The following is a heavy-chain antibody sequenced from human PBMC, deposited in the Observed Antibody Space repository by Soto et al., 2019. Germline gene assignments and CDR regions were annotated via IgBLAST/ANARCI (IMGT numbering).Heavy chain of an antibody. CDR3: AKDHPYCGDDCSAFDY. CDR2: ITYVGSKK. Sequence: QPGGSLRLSCEASGFSFSDYGMHWVRQGPGKGLEWVAVITYVGSKKYYADSVKGRFTISRDNSKNTLYLQMNSLRLEDTAVYYCAKDHPYCGDDCSAFDYWGHGTPVTVSS. D-gene: IGHD2-21*02. J-gene: IGHJ4*01. CDR1: GFSFSDYG. V-gene: IGHV3-30*18.